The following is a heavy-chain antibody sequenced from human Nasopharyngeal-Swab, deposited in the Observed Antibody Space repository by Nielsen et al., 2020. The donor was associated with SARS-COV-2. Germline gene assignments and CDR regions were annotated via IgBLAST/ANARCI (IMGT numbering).Heavy chain of an antibody. Sequence: ASVKVSCKASGHTFTSYGISWVRRAPGQGLEWMGWISAYNGSTNYAQKLQGRVTMTTDTSTSTAYMELSSLRSDDPAVYYCASNPLYCSSTSCYHDVLDIWGQGTMVTVSS. CDR1: GHTFTSYG. V-gene: IGHV1-18*01. CDR3: ASNPLYCSSTSCYHDVLDI. D-gene: IGHD2-2*01. CDR2: ISAYNGST. J-gene: IGHJ3*02.